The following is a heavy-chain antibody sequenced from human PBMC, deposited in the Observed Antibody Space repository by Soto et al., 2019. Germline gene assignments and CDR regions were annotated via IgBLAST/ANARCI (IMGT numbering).Heavy chain of an antibody. J-gene: IGHJ4*02. CDR2: ISGSGGST. CDR1: GFTFSSYA. Sequence: EVQLLESGGGLVQPGGSLRLSCAASGFTFSSYAMSWVRQAPGKGLEWVSAISGSGGSTYYADSVKGRFTISRDKSKNALYLQMNSLRAEDTAVYYCAKDPIVVVPTRLFDYWGQGTLVTVSS. D-gene: IGHD3-22*01. CDR3: AKDPIVVVPTRLFDY. V-gene: IGHV3-23*01.